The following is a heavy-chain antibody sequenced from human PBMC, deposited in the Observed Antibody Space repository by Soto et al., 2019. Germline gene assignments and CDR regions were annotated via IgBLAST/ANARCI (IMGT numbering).Heavy chain of an antibody. Sequence: SETLSLTCAVYCGSFSGYYWSWIRQPPGKGLEWIGEINHSGSTNYNPSLKSRVTISVDTSKNQFSLKLSSVTAADTAVYYCARRLYGGNSRGERYFDYWGQGTLVTVSS. CDR2: INHSGST. CDR1: CGSFSGYY. CDR3: ARRLYGGNSRGERYFDY. D-gene: IGHD4-17*01. J-gene: IGHJ4*02. V-gene: IGHV4-34*01.